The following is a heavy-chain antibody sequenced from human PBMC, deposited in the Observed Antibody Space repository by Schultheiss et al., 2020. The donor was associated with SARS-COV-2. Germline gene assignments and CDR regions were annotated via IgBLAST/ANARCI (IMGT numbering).Heavy chain of an antibody. V-gene: IGHV4-4*07. D-gene: IGHD3-9*01. J-gene: IGHJ6*02. Sequence: SQTLSLTCTVSGGSISSYYWSWIRQPAGKGLEWIGRIYTSGSTNYNPSLKSRVTISVDTSKNQFSLKLSSVTAADTAVYYCAREPDSILTGYFSGSYYYGMDVWGQGTTVTVSS. CDR3: AREPDSILTGYFSGSYYYGMDV. CDR1: GGSISSYY. CDR2: IYTSGST.